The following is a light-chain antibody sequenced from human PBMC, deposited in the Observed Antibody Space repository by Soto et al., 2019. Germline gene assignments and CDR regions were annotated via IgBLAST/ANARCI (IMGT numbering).Light chain of an antibody. CDR2: GAS. J-gene: IGKJ5*01. V-gene: IGKV3-20*01. CDR3: QQYAGPPTT. Sequence: IVLTQSPGPLSLSPGERATLSCRASQSVTNNYLAWYQQKPGQAPRVIMYGASRRATGIPDRFSGGGSGTDFTLTISRLEPEDFAVYFCQQYAGPPTTFGQGTRLEI. CDR1: QSVTNNY.